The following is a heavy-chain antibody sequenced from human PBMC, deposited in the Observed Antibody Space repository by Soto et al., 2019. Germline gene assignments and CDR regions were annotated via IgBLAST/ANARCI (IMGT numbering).Heavy chain of an antibody. CDR1: GFTFSDYY. V-gene: IGHV3-11*06. CDR2: ISSSSSYT. J-gene: IGHJ3*02. Sequence: QVQLVESGGGLVKPGGSLRLSCAASGFTFSDYYMSWIRQAPGKGLEWVSYISSSSSYTNYADSVKGRFTISRDNAKNSLYLQMNSLRAEDTAVYYCARDCSSTSCHAAFDIWGQGTMVTVSS. CDR3: ARDCSSTSCHAAFDI. D-gene: IGHD2-2*01.